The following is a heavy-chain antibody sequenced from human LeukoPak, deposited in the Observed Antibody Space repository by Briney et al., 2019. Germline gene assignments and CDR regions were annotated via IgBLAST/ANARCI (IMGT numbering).Heavy chain of an antibody. J-gene: IGHJ4*02. CDR1: GGSISSYY. CDR2: ISYSGIT. V-gene: IGHV4-59*01. CDR3: ARAGNNWSFDY. D-gene: IGHD1-1*01. Sequence: SETLSLTCTVSGGSISSYYWSWIRQPPGRGLEWIGYISYSGITNYNPSLKSRITISVDTSKNQFFLKLSSVTAADTAVYYCARAGNNWSFDYWGQGTLVTVSS.